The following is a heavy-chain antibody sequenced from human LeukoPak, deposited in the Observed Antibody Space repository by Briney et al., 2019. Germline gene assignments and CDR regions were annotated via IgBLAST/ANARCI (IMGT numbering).Heavy chain of an antibody. CDR3: ARGVAVADSFDY. V-gene: IGHV1-3*01. CDR1: GYTFTSYA. D-gene: IGHD6-19*01. Sequence: ASVKVSCKASGYTFTSYAMHWVRQAPGQRLEWMGWINAGNGNTEYSQKFQGRVTITRDTSASTAYMELSSLRSEDTAVYYCARGVAVADSFDYWGQGTLVTVSS. CDR2: INAGNGNT. J-gene: IGHJ4*02.